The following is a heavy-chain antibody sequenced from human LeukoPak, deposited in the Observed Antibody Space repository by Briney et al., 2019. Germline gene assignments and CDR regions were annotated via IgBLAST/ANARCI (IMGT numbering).Heavy chain of an antibody. V-gene: IGHV3-48*01. CDR1: GFTFSSYS. D-gene: IGHD2-2*01. Sequence: GGSLRLSCAASGFTFSSYSMNWVRQAPGKGLEWVSYITSRSSTTYYADSVKGRFTISRDTAKNSLSLQMNSLRAEDTAVYYCAREGYCSSTSCSPDVFDIWGQGTMVTVSS. CDR2: ITSRSSTT. CDR3: AREGYCSSTSCSPDVFDI. J-gene: IGHJ3*02.